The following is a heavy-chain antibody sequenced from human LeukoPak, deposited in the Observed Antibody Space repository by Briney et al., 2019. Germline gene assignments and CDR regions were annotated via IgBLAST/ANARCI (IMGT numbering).Heavy chain of an antibody. CDR1: GFTFSSYE. D-gene: IGHD3-10*02. Sequence: GGSLRLSCAASGFTFSSYEMNWVRQAPGKGLEWVSYISSSGSTIYYADSVKGRFTISRDNAKNSLYLQMNSLRSKDKAVDYFWELGITMIGGVWGKGTTVTISS. J-gene: IGHJ6*04. CDR2: ISSSGSTI. CDR3: WELGITMIGGV. V-gene: IGHV3-48*03.